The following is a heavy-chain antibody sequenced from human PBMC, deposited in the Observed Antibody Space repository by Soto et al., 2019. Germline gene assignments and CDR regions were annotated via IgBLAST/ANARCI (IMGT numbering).Heavy chain of an antibody. CDR2: IYYSGST. V-gene: IGHV4-59*01. CDR1: GGSISSYY. D-gene: IGHD2-2*01. J-gene: IGHJ5*02. CDR3: ARAVVPAATSAAWFDP. Sequence: LSLTCTVSGGSISSYYWSWIRQPPGKGLEWIGYIYYSGSTNYNPSLKSRVTISVDTSKNQFSLKLSSVTAADTAVYYCARAVVPAATSAAWFDPWGQGTLVTVSS.